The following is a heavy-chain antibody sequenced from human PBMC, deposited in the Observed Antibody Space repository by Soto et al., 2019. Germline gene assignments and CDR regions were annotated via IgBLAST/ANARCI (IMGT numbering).Heavy chain of an antibody. D-gene: IGHD3-3*01. CDR2: ISGYNGDT. V-gene: IGHV1-18*04. CDR1: GYPFTRYS. J-gene: IGHJ6*02. Sequence: VKVSCKASGYPFTRYSIRWVRQAPGQGLEWMGWISGYNGDTEYSKNFQGRLTMTIDTSTTTASMELRSLRSDDTAVYYCARASLTIFGAPYGMDVWGQGTSVTVSS. CDR3: ARASLTIFGAPYGMDV.